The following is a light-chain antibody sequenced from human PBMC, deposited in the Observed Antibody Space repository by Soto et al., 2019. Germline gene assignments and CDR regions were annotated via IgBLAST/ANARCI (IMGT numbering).Light chain of an antibody. CDR1: QSVRSH. J-gene: IGKJ4*01. Sequence: EVVMTQSPATLSVSPGERATLSCRATQSVRSHLAWYQQKPVQAPSLLIFGAYTRATGVPARFSGSESGTEFTHTISSLQSEDVAVYFCQQYNDWPRTFGGGTKVEIK. CDR2: GAY. CDR3: QQYNDWPRT. V-gene: IGKV3-15*01.